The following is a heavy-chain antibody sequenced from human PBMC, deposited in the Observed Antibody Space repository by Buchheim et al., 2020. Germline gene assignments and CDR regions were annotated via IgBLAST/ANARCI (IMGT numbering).Heavy chain of an antibody. CDR3: ARDWDSYINGWYGGNFDY. V-gene: IGHV1-3*01. CDR2: INPDNANT. CDR1: GYTFTIYT. J-gene: IGHJ4*02. D-gene: IGHD6-19*01. Sequence: QVQLVQSGTEVKKPGASVKVSCKASGYTFTIYTIHWVRQAPGQGLEWMGWINPDNANTRYSQKFQGRVAITRDTSASTIYMEVSSLMSEDTAVYYCARDWDSYINGWYGGNFDYWGQGTL.